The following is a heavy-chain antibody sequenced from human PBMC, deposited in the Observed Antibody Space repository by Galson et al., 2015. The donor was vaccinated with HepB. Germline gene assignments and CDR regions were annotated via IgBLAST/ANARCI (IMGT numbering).Heavy chain of an antibody. V-gene: IGHV1-69*04. J-gene: IGHJ2*01. Sequence: SVKVSCKASGGTFSSHAISWVRQAPGQGLEWMGRIIPILDIANHAQKFQGRVTITADKSTSTAYMELSSLRSEDTAVYYCARDPGFFDLWGRGTLVTVSS. CDR3: ARDPGFFDL. CDR2: IIPILDIA. CDR1: GGTFSSHA.